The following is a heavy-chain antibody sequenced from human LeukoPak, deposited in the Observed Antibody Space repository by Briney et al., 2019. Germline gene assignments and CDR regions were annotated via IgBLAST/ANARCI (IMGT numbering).Heavy chain of an antibody. CDR1: GYSFTSYY. V-gene: IGHV1-46*01. Sequence: GASVKVSCKASGYSFTSYYMHWVRQAPGQWLEWMGIINPSDSSTSYAQKFQGRVTMTRDTSTSTVYMELSSLRSEDTAVYYCARGGVAKLGPLDLWGQGTLVTVSS. J-gene: IGHJ5*02. CDR2: INPSDSST. D-gene: IGHD7-27*01. CDR3: ARGGVAKLGPLDL.